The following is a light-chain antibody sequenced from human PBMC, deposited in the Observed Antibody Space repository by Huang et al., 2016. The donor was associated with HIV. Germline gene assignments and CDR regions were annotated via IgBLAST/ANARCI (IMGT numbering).Light chain of an antibody. CDR2: GAS. Sequence: ERVMTQSPDILSVSPGETATLSCRASQDVSSNLAWYRQKPGQAPSLLIYGASTRVSGIPARFNGSGSGIAFTLTISSVQSEDFAVYYCQQNNNWPRTFGQGTKLEIK. CDR3: QQNNNWPRT. CDR1: QDVSSN. V-gene: IGKV3-15*01. J-gene: IGKJ2*01.